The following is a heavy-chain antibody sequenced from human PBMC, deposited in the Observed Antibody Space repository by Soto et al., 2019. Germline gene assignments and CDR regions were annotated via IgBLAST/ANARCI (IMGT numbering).Heavy chain of an antibody. V-gene: IGHV3-30-3*01. CDR2: ISYDGSNK. CDR3: ARVRTRFYDFWSATAGMDV. J-gene: IGHJ6*02. D-gene: IGHD3-3*01. CDR1: GFTFSSYA. Sequence: SLRLSCAASGFTFSSYAMHWVRQAPGKGLEWVAVISYDGSNKYYADSVKGRFTISRDNSKNTLYLQMNSLRAEDTAVYYCARVRTRFYDFWSATAGMDVWGQGTTVTVSS.